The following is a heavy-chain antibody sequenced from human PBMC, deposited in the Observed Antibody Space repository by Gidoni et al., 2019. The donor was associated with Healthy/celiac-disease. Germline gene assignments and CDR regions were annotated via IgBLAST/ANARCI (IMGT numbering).Heavy chain of an antibody. Sequence: QVQLQESGPALVKPSQTLSLTCTVAGGFISSGGYYWSWIRPHPGKGLEWIGYIYYSGSTYYNPSLKSRVTISVDTSKNKFSLKVSSVTAADSAVYYCARDLGGYWGQGTLVTVSS. CDR1: GGFISSGGYY. D-gene: IGHD3-3*01. CDR3: ARDLGGY. CDR2: IYYSGST. V-gene: IGHV4-31*03. J-gene: IGHJ4*02.